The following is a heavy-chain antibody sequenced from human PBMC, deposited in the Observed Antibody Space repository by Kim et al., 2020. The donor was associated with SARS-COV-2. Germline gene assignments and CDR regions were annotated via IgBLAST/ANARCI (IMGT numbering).Heavy chain of an antibody. D-gene: IGHD6-19*01. CDR1: GYTFTSYY. Sequence: ASVKVSCKASGYTFTSYYMHWVRQAPGQGLEWMGIINPSGGSTSYAQKFQGRVTMTRDTSTSTVYMELSSLRSEDTAVYYCAVIAVAGAFDIWGQGTMVTVSS. V-gene: IGHV1-46*01. CDR2: INPSGGST. J-gene: IGHJ3*02. CDR3: AVIAVAGAFDI.